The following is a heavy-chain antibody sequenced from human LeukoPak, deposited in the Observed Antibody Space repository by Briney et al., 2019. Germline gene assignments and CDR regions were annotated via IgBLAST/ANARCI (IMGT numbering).Heavy chain of an antibody. CDR3: ARTLGVPDNSYYYMDV. J-gene: IGHJ6*03. Sequence: SETLSLTCSVSGYPISSGYDWGWIRQPPGKGLECIGNMFHSGSTYYNPSLKSRVTISVDTSTKQLSLKLSSVTAADTAVYYCARTLGVPDNSYYYMDVWGKGTTVTVSS. CDR1: GYPISSGYD. D-gene: IGHD3-3*01. V-gene: IGHV4-38-2*01. CDR2: MFHSGST.